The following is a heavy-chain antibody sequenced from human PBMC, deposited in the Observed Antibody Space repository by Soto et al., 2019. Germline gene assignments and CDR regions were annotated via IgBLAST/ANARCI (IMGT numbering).Heavy chain of an antibody. D-gene: IGHD3-3*02. J-gene: IGHJ6*02. Sequence: ETLSLTCSVPGGAISSYYWSWVRQPAGKGLEWIGRVFSSGSTNYNASLKSRVSMSIDTSKNEVSLTLRSVTAADTAVYYCARVAFSYFGMDVWGPGTTVTVSS. CDR3: ARVAFSYFGMDV. V-gene: IGHV4-4*07. CDR1: GGAISSYY. CDR2: VFSSGST.